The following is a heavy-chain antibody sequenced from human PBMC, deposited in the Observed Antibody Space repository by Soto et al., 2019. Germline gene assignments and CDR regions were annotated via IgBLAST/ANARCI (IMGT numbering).Heavy chain of an antibody. Sequence: TLSLTCTVSGGSISSGDYHWSWLRQPPGKGLEWIGYIYYSGSTYYNASLKSRVTISVDMSKNQFSLNLSSVTAADTAVYYCVRGDTTMVTRVDSWGQGILVTVSS. CDR3: VRGDTTMVTRVDS. V-gene: IGHV4-30-4*01. J-gene: IGHJ4*02. CDR2: IYYSGST. CDR1: GGSISSGDYH. D-gene: IGHD5-18*01.